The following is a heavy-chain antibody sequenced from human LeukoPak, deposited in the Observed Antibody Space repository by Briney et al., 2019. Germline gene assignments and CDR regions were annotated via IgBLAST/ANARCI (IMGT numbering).Heavy chain of an antibody. J-gene: IGHJ4*02. CDR3: ARDEAIAAAGASGDY. CDR1: GFTFSDYY. D-gene: IGHD6-13*01. Sequence: GGSLRLSCAASGFTFSDYYMSWIRQAPGKGLEWVSYISSSGSTIYYADSVKGRFTISRDNAKNSLYLQMNSLRAEDTAVYYCARDEAIAAAGASGDYWGQGTLVTVSS. CDR2: ISSSGSTI. V-gene: IGHV3-11*04.